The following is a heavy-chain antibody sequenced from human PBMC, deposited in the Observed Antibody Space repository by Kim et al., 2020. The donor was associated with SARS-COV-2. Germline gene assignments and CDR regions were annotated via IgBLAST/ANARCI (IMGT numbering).Heavy chain of an antibody. CDR2: ISSSSRYI. CDR1: GFTFSSYS. Sequence: GGSLRLSCAASGFTFSSYSMNWVRQAPGKGLEWVSSISSSSRYIYYSDSVKGRFTISRDNAKNSLYLQMNSLRAEDTAVYYCARDGYLRSTSCYPYWGQGTLVTVSS. J-gene: IGHJ4*02. D-gene: IGHD2-2*01. V-gene: IGHV3-21*04. CDR3: ARDGYLRSTSCYPY.